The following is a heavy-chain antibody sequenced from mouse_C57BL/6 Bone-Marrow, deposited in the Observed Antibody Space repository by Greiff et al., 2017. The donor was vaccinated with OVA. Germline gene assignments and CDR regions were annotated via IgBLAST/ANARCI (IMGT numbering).Heavy chain of an antibody. CDR2: ISYDGSN. J-gene: IGHJ2*01. D-gene: IGHD1-1*01. CDR3: ARSTVVATDY. Sequence: VQLKESGPGLVKPSQSLSLTCSVTGYSITSGYYWNWIRQFPGNKLEWMGYISYDGSNNYNPSLKNRISITRDTSKNQFFLKLNSVTTEDTATYYCARSTVVATDYWGQGTTLTVSS. CDR1: GYSITSGYY. V-gene: IGHV3-6*01.